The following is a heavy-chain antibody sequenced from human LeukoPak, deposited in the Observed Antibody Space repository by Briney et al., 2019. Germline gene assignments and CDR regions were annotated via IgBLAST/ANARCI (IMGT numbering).Heavy chain of an antibody. J-gene: IGHJ3*02. D-gene: IGHD3-3*01. Sequence: ASVKVSCKASGYTFTSYGISWVRQAPGQGLEWMGWISAYNGNTNYAQKLQGRVTMTTDTSTSTAYMELRSLRSDDTAVYYCARDRSPDFWSGDYRDAFDIWGQGTKVIVSS. V-gene: IGHV1-18*01. CDR3: ARDRSPDFWSGDYRDAFDI. CDR1: GYTFTSYG. CDR2: ISAYNGNT.